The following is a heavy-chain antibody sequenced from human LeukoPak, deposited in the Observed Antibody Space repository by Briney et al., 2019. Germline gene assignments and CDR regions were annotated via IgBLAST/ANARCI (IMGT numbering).Heavy chain of an antibody. CDR2: MNPNSGNT. CDR1: GYTFASYD. D-gene: IGHD2/OR15-2a*01. CDR3: ARVVIGYGMDV. Sequence: ASVKVSCKASGYTFASYDINWMRQATGQGLEWMGWMNPNSGNTGYAQKFQGRVTMTRNTSISTAYMELSSLRSEDTAVYYCARVVIGYGMDVWGQGTTVTVSS. J-gene: IGHJ6*02. V-gene: IGHV1-8*01.